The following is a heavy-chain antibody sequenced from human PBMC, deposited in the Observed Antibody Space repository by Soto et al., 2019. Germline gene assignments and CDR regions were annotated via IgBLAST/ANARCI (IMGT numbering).Heavy chain of an antibody. V-gene: IGHV3-21*01. Sequence: EVQLVESGGGLVKPGGSLRLSCAASGFTFSSYSMNWVRQAPGKGLEWVSSISSSSSYIYYADSVKGRFTISRDNAKNSLYLQMNSLRAEDQAVYYCARVGSGSYYTNYYYYGMDVWGQGTTVTVSS. J-gene: IGHJ6*02. D-gene: IGHD3-10*01. CDR2: ISSSSSYI. CDR3: ARVGSGSYYTNYYYYGMDV. CDR1: GFTFSSYS.